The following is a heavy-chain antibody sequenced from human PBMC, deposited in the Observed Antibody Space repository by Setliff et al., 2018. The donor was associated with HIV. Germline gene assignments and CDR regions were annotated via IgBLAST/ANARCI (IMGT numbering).Heavy chain of an antibody. CDR1: GFTFSIYA. V-gene: IGHV3-23*01. CDR2: ISGSGGTT. CDR3: AKISGTFRYIDC. J-gene: IGHJ4*02. Sequence: PGGSLRLSCAASGFTFSIYAMSWVRQAPGKGLEWVSGISGSGGTTNYADSVKGRFTISRDNSKNMVFLQMNSLRAEDTAMYYCAKISGTFRYIDCWGQGTLVTVSS. D-gene: IGHD1-20*01.